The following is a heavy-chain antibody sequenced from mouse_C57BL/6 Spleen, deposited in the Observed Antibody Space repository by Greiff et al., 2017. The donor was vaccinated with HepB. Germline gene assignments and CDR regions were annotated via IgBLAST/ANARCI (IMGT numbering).Heavy chain of an antibody. Sequence: QVQLQQSGPELVKPGASVKISCKASGYSFTSYYIHWVKQRPGQGLEWIGWIYPGSGNTKYNEKFKGKATLTADTSSSTAYMQLSSLTSEDSAVYYCARNYYGSSYPYYFDYWGQGTTLTVSS. CDR2: IYPGSGNT. V-gene: IGHV1-66*01. D-gene: IGHD1-1*01. CDR3: ARNYYGSSYPYYFDY. J-gene: IGHJ2*01. CDR1: GYSFTSYY.